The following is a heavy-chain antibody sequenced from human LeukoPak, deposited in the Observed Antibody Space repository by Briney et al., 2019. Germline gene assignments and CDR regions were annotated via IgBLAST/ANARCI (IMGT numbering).Heavy chain of an antibody. J-gene: IGHJ5*01. D-gene: IGHD3-10*01. V-gene: IGHV1-2*02. CDR1: GYTFTGYF. CDR3: ARVYGSGNYWGWFDS. Sequence: GASVKVSCNASGYTFTGYFIHWVRQAPGQGLEWMGWINPNSGATDYAQKFQGRITMTRDTSSNTAYMELSRLKSDATAVYYCARVYGSGNYWGWFDSWGQGTLVTVSS. CDR2: INPNSGAT.